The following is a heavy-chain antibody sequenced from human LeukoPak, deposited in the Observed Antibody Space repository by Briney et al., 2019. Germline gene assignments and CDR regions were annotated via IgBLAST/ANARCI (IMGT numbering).Heavy chain of an antibody. Sequence: GGSLRLSCAASGFTFSSYAMSWVRQAPGKGLEWVSGISGSGGSTYYADSVKGRFTISRDNSRNKPYLQMNSLRAEDTAVYYCARKVGATDNAFDIWGQGTMVTVSS. CDR1: GFTFSSYA. V-gene: IGHV3-23*01. D-gene: IGHD1-26*01. CDR2: ISGSGGST. J-gene: IGHJ3*02. CDR3: ARKVGATDNAFDI.